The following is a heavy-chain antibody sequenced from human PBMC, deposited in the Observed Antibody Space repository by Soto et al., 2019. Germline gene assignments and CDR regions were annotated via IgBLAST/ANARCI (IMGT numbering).Heavy chain of an antibody. D-gene: IGHD2-15*01. J-gene: IGHJ3*02. CDR2: INPNSGGT. CDR1: GYTFTGYY. V-gene: IGHV1-2*04. CDR3: ARAGVELPDAFDI. Sequence: VKVSCKASGYTFTGYYMHWVRQAPGQGLECMGWINPNSGGTNYAQKFQGWVTMTRDTSISTAYMELSRLRSDDTAVYYCARAGVELPDAFDIWGQGTMVTVSS.